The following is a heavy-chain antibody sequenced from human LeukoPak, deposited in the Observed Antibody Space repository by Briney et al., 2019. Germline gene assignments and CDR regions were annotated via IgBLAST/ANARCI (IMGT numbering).Heavy chain of an antibody. CDR1: GYTFTSYD. V-gene: IGHV1-8*01. CDR3: ARGSGIVGANRRASDI. Sequence: ASVKVSCKASGYTFTSYDINWVRQATGQGLEWMGWMNPNSGNTGYAQKFQGRVTMTRNTSISTAYMELSSLRSEDTAVYYCARGSGIVGANRRASDIWGQGTMVTVSS. CDR2: MNPNSGNT. D-gene: IGHD1-26*01. J-gene: IGHJ3*02.